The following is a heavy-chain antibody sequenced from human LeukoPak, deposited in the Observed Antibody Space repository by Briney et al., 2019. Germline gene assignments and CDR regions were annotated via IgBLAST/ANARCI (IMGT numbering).Heavy chain of an antibody. V-gene: IGHV3-23*01. CDR1: GFIFSSYA. J-gene: IGHJ6*02. CDR3: AKGAYDSSGYYYVNYYGMDV. CDR2: ISGSGGST. Sequence: GGSLRLSCAASGFIFSSYAMNWVRQAPGKGLEWVSSISGSGGSTYYADSVKGRFTISRDNSKNTLYLQMNSLRAEDTAVYYCAKGAYDSSGYYYVNYYGMDVWGQGTTVTVSS. D-gene: IGHD3-22*01.